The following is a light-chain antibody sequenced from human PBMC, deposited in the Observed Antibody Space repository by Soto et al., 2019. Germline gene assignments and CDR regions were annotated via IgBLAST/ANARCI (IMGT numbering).Light chain of an antibody. V-gene: IGKV1-5*03. CDR2: TAS. CDR1: QSISSW. CDR3: QEYNSHSRYT. J-gene: IGKJ2*01. Sequence: DIQMTQSPSTLSASVGDRVTITCRASQSISSWLAWYQQKPGKARKLLIYTASSLESGVPSRFSGSGSGTEFTLTISSLQTDDFATYYCQEYNSHSRYTFGQGTKLEIK.